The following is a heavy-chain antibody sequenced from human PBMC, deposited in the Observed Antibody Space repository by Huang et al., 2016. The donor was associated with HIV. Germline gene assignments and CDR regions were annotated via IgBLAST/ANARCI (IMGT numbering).Heavy chain of an antibody. CDR1: GGFISSHF. CDR3: ARVETTILTPVWYFDL. CDR2: IYFSGST. V-gene: IGHV4-59*11. Sequence: KPSETLSLTCTVSGGFISSHFWSWIRQPPGKGLEWIGIIYFSGSTNYNPSLESRVSMSVETSKTQFSLRLNSVTVADAAVYYCARVETTILTPVWYFDLWGRGALVTVSS. J-gene: IGHJ2*01. D-gene: IGHD4-4*01.